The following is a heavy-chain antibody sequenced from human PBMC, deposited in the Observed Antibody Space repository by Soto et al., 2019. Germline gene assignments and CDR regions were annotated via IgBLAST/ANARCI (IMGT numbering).Heavy chain of an antibody. CDR2: IFYSGST. Sequence: LSLTCTVSGGSINAFFWSWVRQPPGKGLESIGYIFYSGSTNYNPSLKSRVTISLDTSKTQFSLNLTSVTAADTAVYYCATQTGLYYYGMDVWGQGTTVTVSS. V-gene: IGHV4-59*01. CDR1: GGSINAFF. CDR3: ATQTGLYYYGMDV. J-gene: IGHJ6*02.